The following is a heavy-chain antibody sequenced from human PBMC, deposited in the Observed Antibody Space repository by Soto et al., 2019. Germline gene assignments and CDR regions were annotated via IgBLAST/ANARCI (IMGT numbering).Heavy chain of an antibody. CDR2: ISSGGTYT. V-gene: IGHV3-74*01. CDR3: ARTFVDGMAGFGP. J-gene: IGHJ5*02. D-gene: IGHD2-15*01. CDR1: GFTLSTYW. Sequence: EVQLVESGGGLVQPGGSLRLSCAASGFTLSTYWMHWVRQVPGKGLVWVSRISSGGTYTNNADSVKGRFTISRDSARNTLLLQMNYLTGEDTAVYYCARTFVDGMAGFGPWGQGTLVTVAS.